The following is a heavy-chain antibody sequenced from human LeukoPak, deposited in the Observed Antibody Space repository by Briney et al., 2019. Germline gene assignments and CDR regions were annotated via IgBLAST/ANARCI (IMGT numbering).Heavy chain of an antibody. J-gene: IGHJ4*02. CDR3: ARDGSYDILTGGGFDY. CDR1: GFTFSSYS. V-gene: IGHV3-21*01. Sequence: GGSLRLSCAASGFTFSSYSMNWVRQAPGKGLEWVSSISSSSSYIYYADSVKGRFTISRDNAKNSLYLQMNSLRAEDTAVYYCARDGSYDILTGGGFDYWGQGTLVTVSS. D-gene: IGHD3-9*01. CDR2: ISSSSSYI.